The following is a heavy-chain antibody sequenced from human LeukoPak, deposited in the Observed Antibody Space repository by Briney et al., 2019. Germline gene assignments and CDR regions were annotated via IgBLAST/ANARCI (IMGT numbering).Heavy chain of an antibody. D-gene: IGHD3-22*01. V-gene: IGHV3-23*01. J-gene: IGHJ4*02. CDR1: EFTFSSYV. Sequence: GGSLRLSCAASEFTFSSYVMAWVRQAPGKGLEWVSTITPGGGTYYADSVKGRFTISRDNSKNTLYLQMNSLRAEDTAVYYCAKPRTPDYYDSSGHFDYWGQGTLVTVSS. CDR2: ITPGGGT. CDR3: AKPRTPDYYDSSGHFDY.